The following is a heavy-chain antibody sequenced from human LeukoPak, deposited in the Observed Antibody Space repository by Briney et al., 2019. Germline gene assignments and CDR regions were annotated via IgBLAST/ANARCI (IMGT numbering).Heavy chain of an antibody. D-gene: IGHD2-15*01. V-gene: IGHV1-8*01. Sequence: ASEKVSCKASGYTFTSYDINWVRQATGQGLEWMGWMNPNSGNTGYAQKFQGRVTMTRNTSISTAYMELSSLRSEDTAVYYCARGRIARNWYDPWGQGTLVTVSS. CDR1: GYTFTSYD. CDR2: MNPNSGNT. CDR3: ARGRIARNWYDP. J-gene: IGHJ5*02.